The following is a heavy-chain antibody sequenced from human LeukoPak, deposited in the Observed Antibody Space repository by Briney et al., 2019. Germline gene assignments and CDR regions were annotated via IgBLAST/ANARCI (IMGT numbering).Heavy chain of an antibody. D-gene: IGHD3-3*01. CDR3: ARDLSSYDFWSGTFDY. CDR1: GFTFSSYW. CDR2: IKQDGSEK. J-gene: IGHJ4*02. V-gene: IGHV3-7*01. Sequence: GGSLRLSCAASGFTFSSYWMSRVRQAPGKGLEWVANIKQDGSEKYYVDSVKGRFTISRDNAKNSLYLQMNSLRAEDTAVYYCARDLSSYDFWSGTFDYWGQGTLVTVSS.